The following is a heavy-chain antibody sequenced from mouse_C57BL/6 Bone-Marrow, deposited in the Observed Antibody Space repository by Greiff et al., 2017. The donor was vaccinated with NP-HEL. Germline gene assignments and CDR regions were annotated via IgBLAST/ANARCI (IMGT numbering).Heavy chain of an antibody. D-gene: IGHD3-2*02. CDR2: FYPGSGSI. J-gene: IGHJ3*01. Sequence: QVQLQQSGAELVKPGASVKLSCKASGYTFTEYTIHWVKQRSGQGLEWIGWFYPGSGSIKYNAKFKDTATLTAYKSSSTVYMELSRLTSEDSAVYFCARHEDQGSSGYRFAYWGQGTLVTVSA. V-gene: IGHV1-62-2*01. CDR3: ARHEDQGSSGYRFAY. CDR1: GYTFTEYT.